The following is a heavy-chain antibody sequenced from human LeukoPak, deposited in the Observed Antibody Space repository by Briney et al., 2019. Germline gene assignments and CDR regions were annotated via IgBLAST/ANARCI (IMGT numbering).Heavy chain of an antibody. J-gene: IGHJ3*02. CDR3: ARESPRGGDYVLAFDI. CDR1: GGSFSGYY. CDR2: INHSGST. V-gene: IGHV4-34*01. Sequence: SETLSLTCAVYGGSFSGYYWSWIRQPPGKGLEWIGEINHSGSTNYNPSLKSRVTISVDTSKNQFSLKLSSVTAADTAVYYCARESPRGGDYVLAFDIWGQGTMVTVSS. D-gene: IGHD4-17*01.